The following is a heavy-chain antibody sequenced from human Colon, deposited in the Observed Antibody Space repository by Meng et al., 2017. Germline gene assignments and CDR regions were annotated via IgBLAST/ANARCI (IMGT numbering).Heavy chain of an antibody. D-gene: IGHD3-22*01. Sequence: QVQLVESGGGVVQPGGARRLVCAAFWFPLSNYGMHWVRKAPGKGLGWVTAISSDGSSEHYVDSVKGRFTISRDKSKNTLFLQMNSLRAEDTAVYYCARNSDTGDDWYFDLWGRGNLVTVSS. CDR2: ISSDGSSE. CDR3: ARNSDTGDDWYFDL. V-gene: IGHV3-33*01. J-gene: IGHJ2*01. CDR1: WFPLSNYG.